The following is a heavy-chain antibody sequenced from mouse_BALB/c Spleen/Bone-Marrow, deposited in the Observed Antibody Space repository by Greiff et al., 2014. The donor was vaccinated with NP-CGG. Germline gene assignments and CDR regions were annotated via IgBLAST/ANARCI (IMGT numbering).Heavy chain of an antibody. D-gene: IGHD2-10*02. CDR1: GYIFTSYW. V-gene: IGHV1S132*01. J-gene: IGHJ4*01. Sequence: QVQLQQSGAVLVRPGASVKLSCTTSGYIFTSYWIHWVKQRSGQGLEWIARIYPGTGTTFYNEKFKGKATLTADQSSSTAYLQLSSLKSEDSAVYFCAREYGNYNYALDYWGQGTSVTVSS. CDR3: AREYGNYNYALDY. CDR2: IYPGTGTT.